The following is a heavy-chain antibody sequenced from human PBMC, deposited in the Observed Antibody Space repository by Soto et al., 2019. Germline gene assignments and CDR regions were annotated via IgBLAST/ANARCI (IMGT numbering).Heavy chain of an antibody. CDR2: IYHSGST. V-gene: IGHV4-4*02. Sequence: QVQLQESGPGLVKPSGTLSLTCAVSGGSISSRNWWSWVRQPPGKGLEWIGEIYHSGSTNYNPSLKTRVTISVDKSKNQFALMLSSVTAADPAVYYCASKFGELLADAFDIWGQGTMVTVSS. CDR3: ASKFGELLADAFDI. D-gene: IGHD3-10*01. CDR1: GGSISSRNW. J-gene: IGHJ3*02.